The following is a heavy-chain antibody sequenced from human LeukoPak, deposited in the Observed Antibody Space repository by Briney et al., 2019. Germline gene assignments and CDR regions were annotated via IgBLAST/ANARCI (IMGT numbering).Heavy chain of an antibody. Sequence: ASVKVSCKASGYTFTGYYMHWVRQAPGQVLEWMGWINPNSGGTNYAQKFQGRVTMTRDTSISTAYMELSRLRSDDTAVYYCASANDYGDPNFDYWGQGTLVTVSS. CDR2: INPNSGGT. D-gene: IGHD4-17*01. CDR1: GYTFTGYY. J-gene: IGHJ4*02. CDR3: ASANDYGDPNFDY. V-gene: IGHV1-2*02.